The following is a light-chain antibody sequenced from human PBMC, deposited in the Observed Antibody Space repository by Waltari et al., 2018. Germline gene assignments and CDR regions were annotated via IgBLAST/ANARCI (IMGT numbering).Light chain of an antibody. CDR1: QSVSSY. CDR3: YQHSSGYS. V-gene: IGKV3-11*01. J-gene: IGKJ2*03. CDR2: GAS. Sequence: VILTQSPATLSLSPGERATLSCRASQSVSSYLAWYQQKPGQAPRLLIYGASSRATGIPDRFSSSGSGTDFTLTISSLGPEDVGVYHCYQHSSGYSFGQGTKVEIK.